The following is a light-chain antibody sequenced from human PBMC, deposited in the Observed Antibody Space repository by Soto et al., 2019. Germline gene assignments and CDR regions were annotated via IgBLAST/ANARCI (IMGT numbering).Light chain of an antibody. J-gene: IGKJ2*01. Sequence: DIQVTQSPSSLSASVGDRVTITCRASQNIFTYLNWYQQRPGQAPNLLIYATSNLQSGVPSRFSGSGSGTDFTLTISSLQPEDFATYYCQRSYSSPPFGQGTMVEIK. CDR2: ATS. CDR3: QRSYSSPP. V-gene: IGKV1-39*01. CDR1: QNIFTY.